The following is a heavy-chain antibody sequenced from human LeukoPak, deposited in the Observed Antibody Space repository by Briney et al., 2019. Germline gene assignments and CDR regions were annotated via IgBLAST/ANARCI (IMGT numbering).Heavy chain of an antibody. V-gene: IGHV1-69*06. J-gene: IGHJ6*03. D-gene: IGHD2-15*01. CDR1: GGTFSSYA. Sequence: SVKVSCKASGGTFSSYAISWVRQAPGQGLEWMGGIIPIFGTANYAQKFQGRVTITADKSTSTAYMELSSLRSEDTAVYYCARVMIFLRYYYYMDVWGKGTTVTVSS. CDR3: ARVMIFLRYYYYMDV. CDR2: IIPIFGTA.